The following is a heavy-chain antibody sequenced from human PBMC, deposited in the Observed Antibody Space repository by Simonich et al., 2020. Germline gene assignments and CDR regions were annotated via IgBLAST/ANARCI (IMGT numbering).Heavy chain of an antibody. CDR1: GGSISSYS. CDR2: IYYSGST. J-gene: IGHJ4*02. D-gene: IGHD2-15*01. Sequence: QVQLQESGPGLVKPSETLSLTCTVSGGSISSYSWSWIRQPPGKGLEWIGYIYYSGSTNHNPALKSRVTISVDTSKNQFSLKLSSVTAADTAVYYCARGGLYFDYWGQGTLVTVSS. CDR3: ARGGLYFDY. V-gene: IGHV4-59*01.